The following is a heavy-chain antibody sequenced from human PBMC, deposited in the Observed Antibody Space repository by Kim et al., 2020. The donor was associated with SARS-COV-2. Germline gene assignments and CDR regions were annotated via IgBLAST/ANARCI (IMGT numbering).Heavy chain of an antibody. Sequence: VKGRFTISRDNSKNTLYLQMDSLRAEDTAVYYCARVRPTRGSSGWYGGDYWGQGTLVTVSS. V-gene: IGHV3-30*07. CDR3: ARVRPTRGSSGWYGGDY. J-gene: IGHJ4*02. D-gene: IGHD6-19*01.